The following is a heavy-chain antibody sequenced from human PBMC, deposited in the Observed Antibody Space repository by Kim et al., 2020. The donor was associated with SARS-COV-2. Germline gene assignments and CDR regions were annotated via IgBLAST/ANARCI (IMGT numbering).Heavy chain of an antibody. V-gene: IGHV1-46*01. CDR1: GYTFTSYY. CDR3: ARDPSVSWFGELSPPEY. CDR2: INPSGGST. Sequence: ASVKVSCKASGYTFTSYYMHWVRQAPGQGLEWMGIINPSGGSTSYAQKFQGRVTMTRDTSTSTVYMELSSLRSEDTAVYYCARDPSVSWFGELSPPEYWGQGTLVTVSS. D-gene: IGHD3-10*01. J-gene: IGHJ4*02.